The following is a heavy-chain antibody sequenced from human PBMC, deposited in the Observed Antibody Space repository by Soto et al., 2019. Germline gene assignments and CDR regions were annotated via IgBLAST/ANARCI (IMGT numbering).Heavy chain of an antibody. J-gene: IGHJ4*02. CDR1: GGSISSYY. Sequence: QLQLQESGPGLVKPSETLSLTCTVSGGSISSYYWSWIRQPPGKGLELIGYIYYSGSTNYNPSLKSRVSISVDTSKNQFSLKLSSVTAADTAVYYCARQTKEWVRDWGQGTLVTVSS. CDR2: IYYSGST. CDR3: ARQTKEWVRD. V-gene: IGHV4-59*08. D-gene: IGHD1-26*01.